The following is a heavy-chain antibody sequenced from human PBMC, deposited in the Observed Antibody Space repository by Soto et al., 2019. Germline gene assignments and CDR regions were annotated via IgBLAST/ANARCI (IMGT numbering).Heavy chain of an antibody. V-gene: IGHV3-53*02. D-gene: IGHD3-16*01. Sequence: EVHLVETGGGLIQPGVSLRLSCAASGFSVSSNYLSWVRQAPGKGLEWVSVLYRGGTTYYADSVKGRFVISRDNSKNTLYLQLNTLRAEDTAVYYCARPYDDTFPGGMDVWGQANTVTVSS. CDR1: GFSVSSNY. CDR3: ARPYDDTFPGGMDV. CDR2: LYRGGTT. J-gene: IGHJ6*02.